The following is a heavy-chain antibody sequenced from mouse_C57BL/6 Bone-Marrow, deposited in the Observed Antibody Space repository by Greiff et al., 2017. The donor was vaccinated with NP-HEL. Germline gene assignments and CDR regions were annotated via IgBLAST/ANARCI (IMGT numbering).Heavy chain of an antibody. V-gene: IGHV1-81*01. CDR3: ARVDYYGSSFDY. J-gene: IGHJ2*01. CDR1: GYTFTSYG. D-gene: IGHD1-1*01. CDR2: IYPRSGNT. Sequence: QVQLQQSGAELVRPGASVKLSCKASGYTFTSYGISWVKQRPGQGLEWIGEIYPRSGNTYYNEKFKGKATLTADKSSSTAYMELSSLTSEDSAVYFCARVDYYGSSFDYWGQGTTLTVSS.